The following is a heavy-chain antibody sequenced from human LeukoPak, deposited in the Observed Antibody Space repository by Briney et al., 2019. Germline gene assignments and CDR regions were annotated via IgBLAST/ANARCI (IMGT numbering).Heavy chain of an antibody. V-gene: IGHV3-21*01. CDR3: ATYCSSISCYIPDY. CDR2: ISSGSSYI. Sequence: GGSLRLSCAVSGFTFSSYSMNWVRQAPGQGLEWVSSISSGSSYIYYADSVKGRFTISRDNAKNSLYLQMNSLRAEDTAVYYCATYCSSISCYIPDYWGQGTLVTVSS. D-gene: IGHD2-2*02. CDR1: GFTFSSYS. J-gene: IGHJ4*02.